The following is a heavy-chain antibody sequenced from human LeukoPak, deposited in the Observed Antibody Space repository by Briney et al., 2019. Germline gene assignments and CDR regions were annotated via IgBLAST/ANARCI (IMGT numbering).Heavy chain of an antibody. CDR1: GYSISTGYY. D-gene: IGHD3-10*01. J-gene: IGHJ3*02. CDR2: IFYSGST. CDR3: AKSNGYGLIDI. V-gene: IGHV4-38-2*02. Sequence: SETLSLTCTVSGYSISTGYYWDWIRQPPGKALEWIGNIFYSGSTYYSPSLKSRVTISLDTSRNQFSLKLNSVTAADTAVYYCAKSNGYGLIDIWGQGTMVTVSS.